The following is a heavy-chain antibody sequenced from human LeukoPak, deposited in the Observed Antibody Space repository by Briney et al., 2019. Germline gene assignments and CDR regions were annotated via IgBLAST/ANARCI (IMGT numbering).Heavy chain of an antibody. J-gene: IGHJ3*02. D-gene: IGHD3-10*01. V-gene: IGHV1-18*01. Sequence: ASVKVSCKASGYTFTSYGISWVRQAPGQGLEWMGWISAYNGNTNYAQKLQGRVTMTTDTSTSTAYMELRSLRSDDTAVYYCARDLLWFGELPGAFDIWGQGKMVTVSS. CDR3: ARDLLWFGELPGAFDI. CDR1: GYTFTSYG. CDR2: ISAYNGNT.